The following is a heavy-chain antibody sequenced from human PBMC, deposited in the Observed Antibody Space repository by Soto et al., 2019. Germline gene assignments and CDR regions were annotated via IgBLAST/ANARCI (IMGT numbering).Heavy chain of an antibody. Sequence: ETLSLTCTVSGGAISSSRYYWGWIRQPPGKGLEWIGSIYYSGSTYYNPSLKSRVTISVDTSKNQFSLKLSSVTAADTAVYYCARREFYDFWSGDGYFDLWGRGTLVTVSS. D-gene: IGHD3-3*01. CDR3: ARREFYDFWSGDGYFDL. J-gene: IGHJ2*01. CDR2: IYYSGST. V-gene: IGHV4-39*01. CDR1: GGAISSSRYY.